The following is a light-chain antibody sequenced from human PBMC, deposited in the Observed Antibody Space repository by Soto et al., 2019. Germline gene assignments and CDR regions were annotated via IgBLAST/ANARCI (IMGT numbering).Light chain of an antibody. J-gene: IGLJ2*01. CDR3: SSYTGSNDVV. Sequence: QSALTQPPSASGSPGQSVTISCTGTSSAVAGYNYVSWYQQHPGKAPKLMIYEVNKRPSGVPDRFSGSKSGTTASLTVSGLQAEDEADYYCSSYTGSNDVVFCGGTKLTVL. V-gene: IGLV2-8*01. CDR1: SSAVAGYNY. CDR2: EVN.